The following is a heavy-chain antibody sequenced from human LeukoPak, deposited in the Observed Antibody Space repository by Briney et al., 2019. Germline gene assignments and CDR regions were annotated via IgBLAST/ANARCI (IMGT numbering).Heavy chain of an antibody. CDR3: ARGLGGLDS. V-gene: IGHV3-74*01. D-gene: IGHD3-16*01. CDR2: ITSDGSST. J-gene: IGHJ4*02. Sequence: GGSLRLSCAASGFXFSSYWIYWVRQAPGRGRVWVAHITSDGSSTTYADAVKGRFTISRDNAKNSLYLQMNSLRAEDTAVYYCARGLGGLDSWGQGTLVTVPS. CDR1: GFXFSSYW.